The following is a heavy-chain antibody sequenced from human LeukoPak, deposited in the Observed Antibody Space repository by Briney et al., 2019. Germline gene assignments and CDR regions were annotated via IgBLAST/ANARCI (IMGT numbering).Heavy chain of an antibody. Sequence: PGGSLRLSCAASGFTFSSYWMSWVRQAPGKGLEWVANIKQDGSEKYYVDSVKGRFTISRDNAKNSLYLQMNSLRAEDTAVYYCARDGTYNDSSSYDDAFDIWGQGTMVTVSS. CDR2: IKQDGSEK. CDR1: GFTFSSYW. CDR3: ARDGTYNDSSSYDDAFDI. J-gene: IGHJ3*02. D-gene: IGHD3-22*01. V-gene: IGHV3-7*01.